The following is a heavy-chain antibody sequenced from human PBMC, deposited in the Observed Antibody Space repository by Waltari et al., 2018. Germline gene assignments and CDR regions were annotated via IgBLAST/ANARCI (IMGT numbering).Heavy chain of an antibody. D-gene: IGHD3-3*01. CDR2: INPSGGST. Sequence: QVQLVQSGAEVKKPGASVKVSCKASGYTFTSYYMQWVRQAPGQGLEWMGIINPSGGSTSYAQKFQGRVTMTRDTSTSTVYMELSSLRSEDTAVYYCARGLYDFWSGYPPFDAFDIWGQGTMVTVSS. J-gene: IGHJ3*02. V-gene: IGHV1-46*01. CDR1: GYTFTSYY. CDR3: ARGLYDFWSGYPPFDAFDI.